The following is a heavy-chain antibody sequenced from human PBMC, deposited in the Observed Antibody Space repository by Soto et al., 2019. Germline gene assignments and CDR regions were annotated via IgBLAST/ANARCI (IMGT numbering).Heavy chain of an antibody. CDR1: GFILSRHA. CDR2: IGYRTTDT. Sequence: EVLLLQSGGGLAQPGASLTLSCATSGFILSRHAMSWVRQAPGKGLDWVSVIGYRTTDTYYADSVKGRFTISRDESKNTVDLQMNNLIVEDTDVDYCAKDRGCGWVSDQWGQGTLVTVSS. J-gene: IGHJ4*02. CDR3: AKDRGCGWVSDQ. V-gene: IGHV3-23*01. D-gene: IGHD6-19*01.